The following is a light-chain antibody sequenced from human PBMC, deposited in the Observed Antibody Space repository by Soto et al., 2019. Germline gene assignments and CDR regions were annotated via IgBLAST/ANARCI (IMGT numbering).Light chain of an antibody. CDR1: SSDVGGYDY. Sequence: QSALTQPPSASGSPGQSVTISCTGTSSDVGGYDYVSWYQQHPGKVPKLMIYEVNKRPSGVPDRFSGSKSGNTASLTVSGLQTEDEADYYCSSYAVSDSLVFGAGTKVTVL. V-gene: IGLV2-8*01. CDR2: EVN. CDR3: SSYAVSDSLV. J-gene: IGLJ2*01.